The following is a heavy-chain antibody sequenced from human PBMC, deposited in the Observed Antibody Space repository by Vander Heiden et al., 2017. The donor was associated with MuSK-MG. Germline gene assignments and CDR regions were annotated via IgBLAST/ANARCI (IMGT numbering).Heavy chain of an antibody. CDR1: GFTFNGYW. CDR3: GRDHVPYYNSGSRAFDF. J-gene: IGHJ3*01. V-gene: IGHV3-7*01. D-gene: IGHD3-10*01. Sequence: EVHLVESGGGLVQPGGSLRLSCAASGFTFNGYWMSWVRQAPGNGLEWVADIKQDGSEKYSVDSVKGRFTISRDNAKNSLYLQMTSLRAEDTAVYYCGRDHVPYYNSGSRAFDFWGQGTMVTVSS. CDR2: IKQDGSEK.